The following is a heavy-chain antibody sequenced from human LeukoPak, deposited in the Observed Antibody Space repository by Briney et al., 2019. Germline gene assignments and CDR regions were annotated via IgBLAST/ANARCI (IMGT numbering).Heavy chain of an antibody. CDR2: IYPDDSDT. D-gene: IGHD4-17*01. J-gene: IGHJ4*02. Sequence: GESLKISCKGSGYSFSSYWIGWVRQLPGKGLEWMGIIYPDDSDTRYSPSFQGQVTISADKSISTAYLQWSSLKASDTAMYYCARPPYGDHLDYWGQGTLVTVSS. V-gene: IGHV5-51*01. CDR1: GYSFSSYW. CDR3: ARPPYGDHLDY.